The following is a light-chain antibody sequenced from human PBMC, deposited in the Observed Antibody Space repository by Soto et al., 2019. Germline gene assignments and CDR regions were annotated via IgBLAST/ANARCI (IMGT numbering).Light chain of an antibody. CDR2: GAS. Sequence: EIVMTQSPATLSVSPGERATLSCRASQSVRSNLAWYQQKPGQAPRLLIYGASTRATGIPARFSGSGSGTEFTLTISSLQSKDFAVYYCQQYNNWPPLTFGGGTKVEIK. CDR1: QSVRSN. J-gene: IGKJ4*01. CDR3: QQYNNWPPLT. V-gene: IGKV3-15*01.